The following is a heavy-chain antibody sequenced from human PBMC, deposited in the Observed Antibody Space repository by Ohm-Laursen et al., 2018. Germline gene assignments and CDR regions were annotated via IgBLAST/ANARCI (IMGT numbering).Heavy chain of an antibody. Sequence: SLRLSCAASGFTFSGYAMSWVRQGPEKGLEWVSVATGSGRGTNYTDSVKGRFSISRDNSKNTLYLQMKSLRVEDTAVYYCAKGRSGGTGHGNWFESWGQGALVIVSS. V-gene: IGHV3-23*01. D-gene: IGHD3-10*01. J-gene: IGHJ5*01. CDR3: AKGRSGGTGHGNWFES. CDR2: ATGSGRGT. CDR1: GFTFSGYA.